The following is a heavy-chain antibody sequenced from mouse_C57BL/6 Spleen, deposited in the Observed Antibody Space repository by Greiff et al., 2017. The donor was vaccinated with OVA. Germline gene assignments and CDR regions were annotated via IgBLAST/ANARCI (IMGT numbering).Heavy chain of an antibody. V-gene: IGHV5-4*01. CDR3: ARDEAAQARGFAY. J-gene: IGHJ3*01. CDR1: GFTFSSYA. D-gene: IGHD3-2*02. Sequence: EVMLVESGGGLVKPGGSLKLSCAASGFTFSSYAMSWVRQTPEKRLEWVATISDGGSYTYYPDNVKGRFTISRDNAKNNLYLQMSHLKSEDTAMYYCARDEAAQARGFAYWGQGTLVTVSA. CDR2: ISDGGSYT.